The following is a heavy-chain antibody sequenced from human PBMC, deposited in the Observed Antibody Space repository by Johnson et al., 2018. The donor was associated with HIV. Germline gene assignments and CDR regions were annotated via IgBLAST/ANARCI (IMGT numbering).Heavy chain of an antibody. CDR3: ARACRDGYTCDAFDI. Sequence: QVQLVESGGGVVQPGRSLRLSCAASGFTFSSYAMHWVRQAPGKGLRWVTLISYDGSNKFYADSVKGRFTISRDNSKNTLYLQMSSLRAEDTAVYYCARACRDGYTCDAFDIWGQGTMVTVSS. D-gene: IGHD5-24*01. V-gene: IGHV3-30-3*01. J-gene: IGHJ3*02. CDR2: ISYDGSNK. CDR1: GFTFSSYA.